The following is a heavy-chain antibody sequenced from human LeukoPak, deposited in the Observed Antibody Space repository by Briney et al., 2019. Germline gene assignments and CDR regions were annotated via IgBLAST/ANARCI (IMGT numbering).Heavy chain of an antibody. J-gene: IGHJ4*02. Sequence: GASVKVSCKASGYTFTSYGISWVRQAPGQGLEWMGWISAYNGNTNYAQKLQGRVTMTTDTSTSTAYMELRSLRSDDTAVYYCARRGQYYHDSTAYYYDDYWGQGTLVTVSS. V-gene: IGHV1-18*01. CDR2: ISAYNGNT. CDR3: ARRGQYYHDSTAYYYDDY. CDR1: GYTFTSYG. D-gene: IGHD3-22*01.